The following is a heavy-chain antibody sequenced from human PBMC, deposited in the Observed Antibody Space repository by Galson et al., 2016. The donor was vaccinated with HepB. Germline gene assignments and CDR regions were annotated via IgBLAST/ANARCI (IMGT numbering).Heavy chain of an antibody. Sequence: SLRLSCAASGFPFSGYALYWVRQAPVKGLEYVSAISSNGGRTYYANSVKGRFTISRDNSQNTLYLQMSSLRAEATAGSYCVKRGQERSFDYWGQGTLVTVSS. CDR3: VKRGQERSFDY. CDR1: GFPFSGYA. V-gene: IGHV3-64D*08. CDR2: ISSNGGRT. D-gene: IGHD1-26*01. J-gene: IGHJ4*02.